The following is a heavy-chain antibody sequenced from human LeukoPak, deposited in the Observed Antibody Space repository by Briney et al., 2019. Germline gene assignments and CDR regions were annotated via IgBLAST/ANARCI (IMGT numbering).Heavy chain of an antibody. CDR1: GGTFSSYA. D-gene: IGHD7-27*01. CDR3: ARGGALGMAIGDWFDP. Sequence: GASVKVSCKASGGTFSSYAISWVRQAPGQGLEWMGRIIPILGIANYAQKFQGRVTITADKSTSTAYMELSSLRSEDTAVYYCARGGALGMAIGDWFDPWGQGTLVTVSS. V-gene: IGHV1-69*04. CDR2: IIPILGIA. J-gene: IGHJ5*02.